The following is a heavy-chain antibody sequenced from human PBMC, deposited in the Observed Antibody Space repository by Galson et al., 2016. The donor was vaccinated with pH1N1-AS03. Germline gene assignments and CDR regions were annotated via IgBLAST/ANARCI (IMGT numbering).Heavy chain of an antibody. J-gene: IGHJ4*02. Sequence: SLRLSCAASGFTFPGYGMHWVRQAPGKGLEWVAFIQYDESYKNYAGSVRGRFTISRDISRSTLFLQMNSLRIDDTAVYFCVKEDGLGGQRDYWGRGTLVTVP. CDR2: IQYDESYK. D-gene: IGHD2-15*01. CDR3: VKEDGLGGQRDY. V-gene: IGHV3-30*02. CDR1: GFTFPGYG.